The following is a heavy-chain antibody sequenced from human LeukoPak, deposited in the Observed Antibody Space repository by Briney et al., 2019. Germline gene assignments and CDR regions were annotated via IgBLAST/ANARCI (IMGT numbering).Heavy chain of an antibody. J-gene: IGHJ4*02. V-gene: IGHV1-2*02. CDR3: ARVRYRLAETYIDY. CDR2: INPNSGDT. Sequence: GAPVKVSCKASGYTFTGYYMHWVRQAPGQGLEWMGWINPNSGDTNYAQKFQGRVTMTRDTSISTAYMELSRLRSDDTAVYYCARVRYRLAETYIDYWGQGTLVTVSS. D-gene: IGHD3-16*01. CDR1: GYTFTGYY.